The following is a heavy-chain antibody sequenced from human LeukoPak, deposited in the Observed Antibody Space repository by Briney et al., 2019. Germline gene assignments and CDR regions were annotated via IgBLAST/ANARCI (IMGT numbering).Heavy chain of an antibody. CDR1: GGSISSGGYY. D-gene: IGHD3-10*01. V-gene: IGHV4-31*03. CDR3: ARQYGSGSFGWFDP. CDR2: IYYSGST. Sequence: SETLSLTCTVSGGSISSGGYYWSWIRQHPGKGLEWIGYIYYSGSTYYNPSLKSRVTISVDTSKNQFSLKLSSVTAADTAVYYCARQYGSGSFGWFDPWGQGTLVTVSS. J-gene: IGHJ5*02.